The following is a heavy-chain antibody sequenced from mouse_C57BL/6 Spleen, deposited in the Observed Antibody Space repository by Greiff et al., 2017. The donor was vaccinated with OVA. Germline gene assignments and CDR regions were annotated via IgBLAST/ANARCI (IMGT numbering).Heavy chain of an antibody. CDR1: GFTFSSYA. Sequence: DVKLVESGGGLVKPGGSLKLSCAASGFTFSSYAMSWVRQTPEQRLEWVATISDGGSYTYYPDNVKGRFTISRDNAKNNLYLQMSHLKSEDTAMYYCARDGYDYDGGDYFDYWGQGTTLTVSS. CDR2: ISDGGSYT. V-gene: IGHV5-4*01. J-gene: IGHJ2*01. CDR3: ARDGYDYDGGDYFDY. D-gene: IGHD2-4*01.